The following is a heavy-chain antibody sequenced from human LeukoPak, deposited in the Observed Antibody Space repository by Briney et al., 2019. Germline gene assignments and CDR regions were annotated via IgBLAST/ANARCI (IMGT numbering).Heavy chain of an antibody. J-gene: IGHJ6*02. V-gene: IGHV3-33*08. CDR1: GFTFSSYA. D-gene: IGHD5-12*01. CDR2: IWYDGSNK. CDR3: ARDGFSKSRFRYGMTS. Sequence: GGSLRLSCAASGFTFSSYAMHWVRQAPGKGLEWVAVIWYDGSNKYYADSVKGRFTISRDNSKNTLYLQMNSLRAEDTAVYYCARDGFSKSRFRYGMTSGAKGPRSPSP.